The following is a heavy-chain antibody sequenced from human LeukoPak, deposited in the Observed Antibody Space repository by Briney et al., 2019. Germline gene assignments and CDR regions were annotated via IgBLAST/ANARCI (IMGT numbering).Heavy chain of an antibody. CDR1: GYSFSSYW. CDR2: IYPGDSDT. Sequence: GESLNISCKGSGYSFSSYWIGWVRQMPGKGLEWMGIIYPGDSDTRYSPSFQGQVTISADKSISTAFLQWSSLKASDTAMYYCARPAIDYDILPGYPVYWYFDLWGRGTLVPVSS. V-gene: IGHV5-51*01. J-gene: IGHJ2*01. CDR3: ARPAIDYDILPGYPVYWYFDL. D-gene: IGHD3-9*01.